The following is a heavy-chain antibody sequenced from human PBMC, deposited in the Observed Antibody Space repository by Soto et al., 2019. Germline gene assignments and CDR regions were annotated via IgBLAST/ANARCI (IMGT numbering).Heavy chain of an antibody. V-gene: IGHV3-33*01. CDR2: MRSDGSNK. CDR3: ARAHISSEISMPQTFHH. J-gene: IGHJ1*01. D-gene: IGHD2-2*01. Sequence: PGGSLRLSCEASGFIFSNYDMYWVRQSPGKGLEWVALMRSDGSNKYYVDSVKGRFTISRDNSKNMLFLQMDSLRAEDTAVYYCARAHISSEISMPQTFHHWGPGTLVTVS. CDR1: GFIFSNYD.